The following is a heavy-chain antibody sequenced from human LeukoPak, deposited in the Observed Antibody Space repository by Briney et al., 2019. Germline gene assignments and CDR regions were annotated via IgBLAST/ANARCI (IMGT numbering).Heavy chain of an antibody. D-gene: IGHD3-10*01. Sequence: GGSLRLSCAASGFTFSSYSMNWVRQAPGKGLEWVSHISSSSSTIYYADSVKGRFTISRDNAKNSLYLQMNSLRAEDTAVYYCARGPGFYGSGNDAFDIWGQGTMVTVSS. CDR1: GFTFSSYS. J-gene: IGHJ3*02. CDR2: ISSSSSTI. V-gene: IGHV3-48*01. CDR3: ARGPGFYGSGNDAFDI.